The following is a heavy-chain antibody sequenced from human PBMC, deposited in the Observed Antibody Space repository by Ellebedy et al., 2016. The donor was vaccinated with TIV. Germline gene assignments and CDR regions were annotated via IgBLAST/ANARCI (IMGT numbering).Heavy chain of an antibody. Sequence: GESLKISCAASGFSFSDYYMSWIRQSPGKGLEWVSYISSVKTYTNYADSVKGRFTISRDNAKNSLYLQMNSLRGEDTAVYYCASPPGVVELWGQGTLVTVSS. V-gene: IGHV3-11*06. J-gene: IGHJ4*02. CDR3: ASPPGVVEL. D-gene: IGHD1-1*01. CDR1: GFSFSDYY. CDR2: ISSVKTYT.